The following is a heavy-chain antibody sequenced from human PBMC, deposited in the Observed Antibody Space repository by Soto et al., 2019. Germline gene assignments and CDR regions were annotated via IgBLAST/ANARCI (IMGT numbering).Heavy chain of an antibody. CDR1: GGAFGNYT. CDR2: IIPRFDTA. CDR3: ARWSNWNPMYYSGMDV. Sequence: SVKVSCKASGGAFGNYTLTWVRQAPGQGFEWLGGIIPRFDTANYALKFQGRVTITADVSSSTAYLELSRLTSEDTAVYYCARWSNWNPMYYSGMDVWGQGTTVTVSS. V-gene: IGHV1-69*13. J-gene: IGHJ6*02. D-gene: IGHD1-20*01.